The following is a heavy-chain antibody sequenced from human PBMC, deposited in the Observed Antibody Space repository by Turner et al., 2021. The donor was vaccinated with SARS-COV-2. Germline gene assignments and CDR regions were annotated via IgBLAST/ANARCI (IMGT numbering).Heavy chain of an antibody. J-gene: IGHJ4*02. Sequence: QVPLVQSGAAVKNPGSSVKVSCKASGGPFTSYAISWVRQAPGQGREWMGGIIPILGIANYAQKVQGRVTITADKSTSKAYMELSRLRSEDTAVYYCAREVTRDSSGYYYPPDGFDYWGQGTLVTVSS. CDR2: IIPILGIA. CDR3: AREVTRDSSGYYYPPDGFDY. D-gene: IGHD3-22*01. CDR1: GGPFTSYA. V-gene: IGHV1-69*10.